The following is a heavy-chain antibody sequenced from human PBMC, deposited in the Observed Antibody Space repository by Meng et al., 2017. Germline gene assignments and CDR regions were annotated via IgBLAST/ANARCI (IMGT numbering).Heavy chain of an antibody. D-gene: IGHD5-18*01. CDR1: GFTFSDYY. J-gene: IGHJ3*02. V-gene: IGHV3-11*01. Sequence: GGSLRLSCAASGFTFSDYYMSWIRQAPGKGLEWVSYISSSGSTIYYAASVKGRFTISRDNAKNSLYLQMNSLRAEDTAVYYCASRSVDTAMVLLESHDAFDIWGQGTMVTVSS. CDR3: ASRSVDTAMVLLESHDAFDI. CDR2: ISSSGSTI.